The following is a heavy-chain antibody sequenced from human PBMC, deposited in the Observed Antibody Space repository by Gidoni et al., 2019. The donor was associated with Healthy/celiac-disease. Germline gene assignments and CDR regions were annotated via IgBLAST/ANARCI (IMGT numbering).Heavy chain of an antibody. CDR1: GFTFDDYA. V-gene: IGHV3-9*01. CDR3: AKDIGVVTPLINSGFDP. J-gene: IGHJ5*02. CDR2: ISWNSGSI. D-gene: IGHD2-21*02. Sequence: EVQLVESGGGLVQPGRSLRLYCAASGFTFDDYAMHWVRQAPGKGLEWVSGISWNSGSIGYADSVKGRFTISRDNAKNSLYLQMNSLRAEDTALYYCAKDIGVVTPLINSGFDPWGQGTLVTVSS.